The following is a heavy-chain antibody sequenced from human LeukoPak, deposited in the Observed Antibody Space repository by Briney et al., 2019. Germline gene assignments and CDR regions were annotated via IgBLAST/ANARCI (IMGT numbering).Heavy chain of an antibody. V-gene: IGHV3-7*03. CDR3: AKEIVVVPAAIRGYFDY. D-gene: IGHD2-2*02. CDR2: INQDGSDK. Sequence: GGSLRLSCIGSEFTFNKYWMNWVRQAPGQGLEWVANINQDGSDKNYVDSVKGRFTISRDNSKNTLYLQMNSLRAEDTAVYYCAKEIVVVPAAIRGYFDYWGQGTLVTVSS. CDR1: EFTFNKYW. J-gene: IGHJ4*02.